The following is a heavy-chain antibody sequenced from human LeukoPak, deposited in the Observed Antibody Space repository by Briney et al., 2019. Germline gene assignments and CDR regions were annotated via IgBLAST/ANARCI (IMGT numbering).Heavy chain of an antibody. J-gene: IGHJ6*03. CDR2: IFYSGST. CDR3: ARCGIAAAGRYYYYYMDV. CDR1: GGSISTNNYY. V-gene: IGHV4-39*07. D-gene: IGHD6-13*01. Sequence: PSETLSLTCTVSGGSISTNNYYWGWIRQPPGKGLEWIGNIFYSGSTYYSPSLKSRVTISVDTSKNQFSLKLSSVTAADTAVYYCARCGIAAAGRYYYYYMDVWGKGTTVTVSS.